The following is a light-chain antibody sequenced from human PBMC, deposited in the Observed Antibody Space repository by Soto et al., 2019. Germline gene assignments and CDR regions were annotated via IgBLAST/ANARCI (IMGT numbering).Light chain of an antibody. CDR2: GIS. V-gene: IGKV3-20*01. CDR1: QSVSSNY. J-gene: IGKJ1*01. CDR3: QQSGDTPPWT. Sequence: EIVLTQSPVTLSLSPGERATLSCRASQSVSSNYFAWYQQRPGQAPRLLIYGISSRATGIPDRFSGSGSGTEFTLTITSLQPEDFATYYCQQSGDTPPWTFGQGTKVDIK.